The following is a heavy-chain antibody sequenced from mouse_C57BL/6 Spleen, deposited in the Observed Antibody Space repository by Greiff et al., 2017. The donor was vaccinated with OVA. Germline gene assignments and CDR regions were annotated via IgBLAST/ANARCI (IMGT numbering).Heavy chain of an antibody. CDR2: INPSTGGT. Sequence: VQLKQSGPELVKPGASVKISCKASGYSFTGYYMHWVKQSSEKSLEWIGEINPSTGGTSYNQKFKGKATLTVDKSSSTAYMQLKSLTSEDSAVYYCARFYYGNYRYFDVWGTGTTVTVSS. CDR3: ARFYYGNYRYFDV. D-gene: IGHD2-1*01. CDR1: GYSFTGYY. J-gene: IGHJ1*03. V-gene: IGHV1-43*01.